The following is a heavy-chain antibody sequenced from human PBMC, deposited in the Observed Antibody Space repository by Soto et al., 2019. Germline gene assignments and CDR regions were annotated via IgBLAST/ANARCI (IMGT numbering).Heavy chain of an antibody. D-gene: IGHD3-22*01. Sequence: EVQLLESGGGLVQPGGSLRLSCAASGFTFSISAMSWVRQAPGKGLEWVSGIGGGDNHRYYADSVKGRFTISRDNSKNTLYLQMNSLRAEDTAVYYCAKYYYDSSGYYSDYFDYWGQGTLVTVSS. CDR3: AKYYYDSSGYYSDYFDY. CDR2: IGGGDNHR. CDR1: GFTFSISA. V-gene: IGHV3-23*01. J-gene: IGHJ4*02.